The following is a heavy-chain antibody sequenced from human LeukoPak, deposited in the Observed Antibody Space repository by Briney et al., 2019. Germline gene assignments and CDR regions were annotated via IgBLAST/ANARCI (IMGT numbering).Heavy chain of an antibody. CDR1: GDSISGSY. CDR3: AREIGGYYFDY. D-gene: IGHD3-10*01. Sequence: SETLSLTCAVSGDSISGSYWSWIRQPPGKGLEWIGFLSYSGTTSYNPSLKSRLTISGDTSRNQFSLKLDSVTAADTAVYYCAREIGGYYFDYWGQGTLVTVSS. V-gene: IGHV4-59*12. J-gene: IGHJ4*02. CDR2: LSYSGTT.